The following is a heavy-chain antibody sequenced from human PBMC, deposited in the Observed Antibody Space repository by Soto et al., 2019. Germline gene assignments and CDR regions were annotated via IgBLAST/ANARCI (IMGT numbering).Heavy chain of an antibody. V-gene: IGHV1-69*01. J-gene: IGHJ6*02. D-gene: IGHD5-18*01. CDR1: GGTFNNSH. CDR3: ARVGGYSADDHYYYVDMDV. CDR2: SIPILGTA. Sequence: QVQLVQSGAEGKKPASSVKVSCKASGGTFNNSHITWVRQAPGEGLEWMGGSIPILGTAKYAKNFKGRVTIGGDESTRSAYKDQSSVRSEETALYYGARVGGYSADDHYYYVDMDVGAQETTVTVPS.